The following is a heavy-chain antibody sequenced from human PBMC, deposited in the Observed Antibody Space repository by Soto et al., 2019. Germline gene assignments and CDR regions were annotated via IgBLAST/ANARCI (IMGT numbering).Heavy chain of an antibody. CDR3: ARVMSLYDSSGFTRGAFDI. Sequence: QVQLQESGPGLVKPSQTLSLTCTVSGGSISSGGYYWSWIRQHPGKGLEWIGYIYSSGSTYYNPSLKSRVTISVDTSKNQFSLKLSSVTAADTAVYYCARVMSLYDSSGFTRGAFDIWGQGTMVTVSS. D-gene: IGHD3-22*01. J-gene: IGHJ3*02. CDR1: GGSISSGGYY. V-gene: IGHV4-31*03. CDR2: IYSSGST.